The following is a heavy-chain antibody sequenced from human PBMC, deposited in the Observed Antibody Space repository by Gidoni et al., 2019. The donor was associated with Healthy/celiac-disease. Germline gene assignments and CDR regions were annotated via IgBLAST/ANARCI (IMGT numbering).Heavy chain of an antibody. CDR3: ARDSREQLATWYFDY. CDR1: GFTFSSYS. V-gene: IGHV3-21*01. D-gene: IGHD6-13*01. Sequence: EVQLVESGGGLVKPGGSLRLSCAASGFTFSSYSMNWVRQAPGKGLEWVSSISSSSSYIYYADSVKGRFTISRDNAKNSLYLQMNSLRAEDTAVYYCARDSREQLATWYFDYWGQGTLVTVSS. J-gene: IGHJ4*02. CDR2: ISSSSSYI.